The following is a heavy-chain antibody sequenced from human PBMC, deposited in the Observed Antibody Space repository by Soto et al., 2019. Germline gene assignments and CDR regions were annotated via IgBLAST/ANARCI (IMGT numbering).Heavy chain of an antibody. CDR2: IYYSGST. Sequence: SETLSLTCTVSGGSISSGGYYWSWIRQHPGKGLEWIGYIYYSGSTYYNPSLKSRVTISVDTSKNQFSLKLSSVTAADTAVYYCARDTYGSVDYDVWTTYYRCLDPWGQGTLVNVSS. D-gene: IGHD3-3*01. J-gene: IGHJ5*02. CDR1: GGSISSGGYY. V-gene: IGHV4-31*03. CDR3: ARDTYGSVDYDVWTTYYRCLDP.